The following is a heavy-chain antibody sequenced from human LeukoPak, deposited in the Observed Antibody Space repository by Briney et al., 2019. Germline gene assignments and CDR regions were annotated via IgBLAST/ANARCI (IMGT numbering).Heavy chain of an antibody. V-gene: IGHV4-34*01. CDR2: INHSGST. Sequence: SETLSLTCAVYGGSFSGYYWSWIRQPPGKGLEWIGEINHSGSTNYNPSLKSQVTISVDTSKNQFSLKLSSVTAADTAVYYCAFSGYCSSTSCYETSFDYYYGMDVWGQGTTVTVSS. D-gene: IGHD2-2*01. J-gene: IGHJ6*02. CDR3: AFSGYCSSTSCYETSFDYYYGMDV. CDR1: GGSFSGYY.